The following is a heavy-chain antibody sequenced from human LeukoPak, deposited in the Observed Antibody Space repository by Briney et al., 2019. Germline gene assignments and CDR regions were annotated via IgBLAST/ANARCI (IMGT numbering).Heavy chain of an antibody. CDR1: GFTVSSNY. J-gene: IGHJ4*02. CDR3: ARDRLHYDSLTGYPAD. Sequence: GGSLRLSCADSGFTVSSNYMRWVRQAPSKELEWVSVIYSGGSTHYADSVKGRFTISRDNSKNTLYLQMNSLRAEDTAVYYCARDRLHYDSLTGYPADWGQGTLVTVSS. D-gene: IGHD3-9*01. CDR2: IYSGGST. V-gene: IGHV3-66*01.